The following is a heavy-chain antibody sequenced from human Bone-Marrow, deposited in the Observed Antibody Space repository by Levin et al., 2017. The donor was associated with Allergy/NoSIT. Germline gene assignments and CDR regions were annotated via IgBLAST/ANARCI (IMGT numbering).Heavy chain of an antibody. J-gene: IGHJ4*02. V-gene: IGHV3-9*01. CDR3: VEDISPVYYYDSSGAFNY. CDR1: GFRFDDYA. D-gene: IGHD3-22*01. Sequence: SCAASGFRFDDYAMHWVRQAPGKGLEWVSGVSVNSGSMGYADSVKGRFTISRDNAKNSLYLQMNSLSAEDTAFYYCVEDISPVYYYDSSGAFNYWGRGTLVTVSS. CDR2: VSVNSGSM.